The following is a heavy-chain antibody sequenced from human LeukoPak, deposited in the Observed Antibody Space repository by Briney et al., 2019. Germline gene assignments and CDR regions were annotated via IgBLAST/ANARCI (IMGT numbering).Heavy chain of an antibody. V-gene: IGHV3-66*01. D-gene: IGHD6-13*01. CDR2: IYGNGDT. Sequence: GGSLRLSCAASGFTFSSYWMHWVRQAPGKGLEWVSLIYGNGDTYYADSVKGRFTISRDYSKNTLFLQMNSLRAEDTAVYYCARTAATGYWGQGTLVTVSS. CDR3: ARTAATGY. CDR1: GFTFSSYW. J-gene: IGHJ4*02.